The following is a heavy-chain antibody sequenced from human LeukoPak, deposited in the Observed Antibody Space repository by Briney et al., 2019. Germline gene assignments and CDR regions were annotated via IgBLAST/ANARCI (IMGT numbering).Heavy chain of an antibody. CDR2: ISYDGSNK. V-gene: IGHV3-30*03. CDR1: GFTFSSYG. D-gene: IGHD3-22*01. J-gene: IGHJ4*02. CDR3: AREHAYYDSSGTALTAEIKYYFDY. Sequence: PGGSLRLSCAASGFTFSSYGMHWVRQAPGKGLEWVAVISYDGSNKYYADSVKGRFTISRDNAKNSLYLQMNSLRDEDTAVYYCAREHAYYDSSGTALTAEIKYYFDYWGQGTLVTVSS.